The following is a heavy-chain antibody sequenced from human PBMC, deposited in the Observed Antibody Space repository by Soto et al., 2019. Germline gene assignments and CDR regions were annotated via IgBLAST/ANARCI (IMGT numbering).Heavy chain of an antibody. J-gene: IGHJ4*02. CDR1: GFTFSSYA. D-gene: IGHD3-10*01. CDR3: AKVYGSGIDY. V-gene: IGHV3-23*01. CDR2: ISGSGGST. Sequence: GGSLRLSFAASGFTFSSYAMSWFRQAPGKGLEWVSAISGSGGSTYYADSVKGRFTISRDNSKNTLYLQMNSLRAEDTAVYYCAKVYGSGIDYWGQGTLVTVSS.